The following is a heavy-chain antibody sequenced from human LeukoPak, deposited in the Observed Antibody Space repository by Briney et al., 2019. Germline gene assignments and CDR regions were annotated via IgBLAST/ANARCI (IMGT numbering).Heavy chain of an antibody. CDR2: INHSGST. CDR1: GGSFSGYY. V-gene: IGHV4-34*01. D-gene: IGHD6-13*01. J-gene: IGHJ4*02. Sequence: SETLSLTCAVYGGSFSGYYWSWIRQPPGKGLEWIGEINHSGSTNYNPSLKSRVTISVDTSKNQFSLKLSSVTAADTAVYYCARYSSSWYGGLVYWGQGTLVTVSS. CDR3: ARYSSSWYGGLVY.